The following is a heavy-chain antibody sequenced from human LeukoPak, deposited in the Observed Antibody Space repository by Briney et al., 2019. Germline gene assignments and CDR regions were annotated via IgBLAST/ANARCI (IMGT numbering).Heavy chain of an antibody. J-gene: IGHJ4*02. CDR3: ARDGPIVIADY. Sequence: GASVKVSCKTSGYPFTNHGVSWVRQAPGQGLEWMARINANSGDTNYAQRFQGRLTMTTDTSTTTAYMELRRLSSDDTAVYYCARDGPIVIADYWGQGTLVTVSS. CDR2: INANSGDT. V-gene: IGHV1-18*01. D-gene: IGHD2/OR15-2a*01. CDR1: GYPFTNHG.